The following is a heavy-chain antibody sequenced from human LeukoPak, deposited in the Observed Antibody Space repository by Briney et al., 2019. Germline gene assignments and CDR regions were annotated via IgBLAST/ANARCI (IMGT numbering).Heavy chain of an antibody. Sequence: PGGSLRLSCAASGFTFSSYGMHWVRQAPGKGLEWVAFIRYDGSNKYCADSVKGRFTISRDNSKNTLYLQMNSLRAEDTAVYYCAKGPSGSYGGLDAFDIWGQGTMVTVSS. CDR1: GFTFSSYG. CDR2: IRYDGSNK. D-gene: IGHD1-26*01. V-gene: IGHV3-30*02. CDR3: AKGPSGSYGGLDAFDI. J-gene: IGHJ3*02.